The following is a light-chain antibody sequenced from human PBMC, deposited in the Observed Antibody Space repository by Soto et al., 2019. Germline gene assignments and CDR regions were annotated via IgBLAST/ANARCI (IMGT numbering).Light chain of an antibody. Sequence: QSALTQPASVSGSPGQSITISSAGTSSDIGAYKFVSWYQQHPGKAPKLMIYEVSNRPSGVSNRFSGSKSGNTASLTISGLQAEDEADYYCTSYTTSDSLVVGGGTKVTVL. V-gene: IGLV2-14*01. CDR2: EVS. CDR3: TSYTTSDSLV. CDR1: SSDIGAYKF. J-gene: IGLJ2*01.